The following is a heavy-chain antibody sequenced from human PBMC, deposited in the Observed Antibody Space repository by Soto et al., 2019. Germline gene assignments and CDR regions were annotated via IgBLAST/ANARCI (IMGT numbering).Heavy chain of an antibody. CDR1: GYTFTSYY. V-gene: IGHV1-46*01. CDR3: ARQTRAGTTVWGYYYYMDV. Sequence: CKASGYTFTSYYMHWVRQAPGQGLEWMGIINPSGGSTSYAQKFQGRVTMTRDTSTSTVYMELSSLRSEDTAVYFCARQTRAGTTVWGYYYYMDVWGKGTTVTVSS. D-gene: IGHD1-7*01. J-gene: IGHJ6*03. CDR2: INPSGGST.